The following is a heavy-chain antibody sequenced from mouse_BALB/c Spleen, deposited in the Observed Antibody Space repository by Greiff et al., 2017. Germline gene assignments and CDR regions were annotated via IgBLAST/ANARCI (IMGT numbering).Heavy chain of an antibody. CDR1: GYTFTSYW. D-gene: IGHD2-4*01. CDR3: TRSGKMITFDY. CDR2: IYPGSGST. Sequence: LQQPGSELVRPGASVKLSCKASGYTFTSYWMHWVKQRPGQGLEWIGNIYPGSGSTNYDEKFKSKATLTVDTSSSTAYMQLSSLTSEDSAVYYCTRSGKMITFDYWGQGTTLTVSS. V-gene: IGHV1S22*01. J-gene: IGHJ2*01.